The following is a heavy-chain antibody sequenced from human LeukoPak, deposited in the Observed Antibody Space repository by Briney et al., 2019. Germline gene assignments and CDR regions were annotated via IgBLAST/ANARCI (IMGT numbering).Heavy chain of an antibody. CDR1: GYTFTSYD. J-gene: IGHJ3*01. Sequence: ASVKVSCKASGYTFTSYDINWVRQAPGQGLEWMGWISGYDGNTYYAQKVQGRVTMTTDTSTNTAHMELRSLRSDDTAVYYCARGSGRDGFNYAFDFWGQGTMVTVSS. D-gene: IGHD5-24*01. CDR3: ARGSGRDGFNYAFDF. CDR2: ISGYDGNT. V-gene: IGHV1-18*01.